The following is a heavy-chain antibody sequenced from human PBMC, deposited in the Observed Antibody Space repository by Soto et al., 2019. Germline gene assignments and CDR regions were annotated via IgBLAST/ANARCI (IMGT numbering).Heavy chain of an antibody. CDR1: GFTFSTFW. CDR2: ISSDGSTT. J-gene: IGHJ4*02. V-gene: IGHV3-74*01. CDR3: ARGLRPTDY. Sequence: EVQLVESGGGLVQPGGSLRLSCAASGFTFSTFWMHWVRQTPGKGLVWVSRISSDGSTTHYADSVKGRFTISRDNAKDTLYLQMNGLRAEDTAVYYCARGLRPTDYWGQGTLVTVSS. D-gene: IGHD6-6*01.